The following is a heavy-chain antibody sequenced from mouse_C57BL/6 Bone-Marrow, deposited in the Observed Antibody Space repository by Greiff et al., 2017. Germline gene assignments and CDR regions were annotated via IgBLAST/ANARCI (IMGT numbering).Heavy chain of an antibody. D-gene: IGHD1-1*01. CDR3: ARGGYYGSSVYFDV. J-gene: IGHJ1*03. CDR2: ISSGSSTI. V-gene: IGHV5-17*01. CDR1: GFTFSDYG. Sequence: EVMLVESGGGLVKPGGSLKLSCAASGFTFSDYGMHWVRQAPEKGLEWVAYISSGSSTIYYADTVKGRFTISRDNAKNTLFLQMTSLRSEDTAMYYCARGGYYGSSVYFDVWGTGTTVTVSS.